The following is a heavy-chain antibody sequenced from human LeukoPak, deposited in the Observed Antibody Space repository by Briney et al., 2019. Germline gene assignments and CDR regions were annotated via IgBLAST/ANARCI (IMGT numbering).Heavy chain of an antibody. V-gene: IGHV3-53*01. CDR3: ARDWGGGSYGYYGMDV. J-gene: IGHJ6*02. D-gene: IGHD1-26*01. Sequence: PGESLRLSCAASGFTVSSNYMSWVRQAPGKGLEWVSVIYSGGSTYYADSVKGRFTISRDTSKNTLYLQMNSLRAEDTAVYYCARDWGGGSYGYYGMDVWGQGTTVTVSS. CDR1: GFTVSSNY. CDR2: IYSGGST.